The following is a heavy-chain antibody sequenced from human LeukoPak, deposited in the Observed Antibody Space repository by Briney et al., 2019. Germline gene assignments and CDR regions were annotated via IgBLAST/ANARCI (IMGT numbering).Heavy chain of an antibody. CDR3: ARGDYYDSSGYYAPRFDY. V-gene: IGHV3-74*01. CDR1: GFTFSSYW. J-gene: IGHJ4*02. Sequence: GGSLRLSCAASGFTFSSYWMHWVRQAPGKGLVWVSRINSDGSSTSYADSVKGRFTISRDNAKNTLYLQMNSLRAADTAVYYCARGDYYDSSGYYAPRFDYWGQGTLVTVSS. D-gene: IGHD3-22*01. CDR2: INSDGSST.